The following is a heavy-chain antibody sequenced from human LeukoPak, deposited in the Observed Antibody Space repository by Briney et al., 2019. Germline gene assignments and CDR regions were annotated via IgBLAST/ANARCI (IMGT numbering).Heavy chain of an antibody. Sequence: ASVKVSCKASGYTFTSYDINWVRQATGQGLEWMGWISAYNGNTNYAQKLQGRATMTTDTSTSTAYMELRSLRSDDTAVYYCARDRDYGAKRPLARGIPNWFDPWGQGTLVTVSS. CDR3: ARDRDYGAKRPLARGIPNWFDP. CDR1: GYTFTSYD. D-gene: IGHD4-17*01. CDR2: ISAYNGNT. V-gene: IGHV1-18*01. J-gene: IGHJ5*02.